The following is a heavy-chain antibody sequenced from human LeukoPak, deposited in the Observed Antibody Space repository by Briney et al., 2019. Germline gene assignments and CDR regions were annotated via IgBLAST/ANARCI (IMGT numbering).Heavy chain of an antibody. V-gene: IGHV4-38-2*01. CDR3: ARTNYYGSGYYGKFDY. CDR1: GYSISSGYS. J-gene: IGHJ4*02. CDR2: LYHSGST. Sequence: ESLSLTCAVSGYSISSGYSWGWIRQPPGKGLEGIGYLYHSGSTYYNPSLKSRVTISVDTSKNQVSLKLSSVTAADTAVYYCARTNYYGSGYYGKFDYWGQGTLVT. D-gene: IGHD3-10*01.